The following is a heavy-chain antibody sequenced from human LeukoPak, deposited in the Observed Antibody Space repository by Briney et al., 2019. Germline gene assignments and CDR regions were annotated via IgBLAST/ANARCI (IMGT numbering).Heavy chain of an antibody. Sequence: GGSLRLSCAASGFTFSSYEMNWVRQAPGKGLEWVSYISSSGSTIYYADSVKGRFTISRDNAKNSLYLQMNGLRAEDTAVYYCAGGTPEEDYWGQGTLVTVSS. D-gene: IGHD3-16*01. V-gene: IGHV3-48*03. J-gene: IGHJ4*02. CDR1: GFTFSSYE. CDR3: AGGTPEEDY. CDR2: ISSSGSTI.